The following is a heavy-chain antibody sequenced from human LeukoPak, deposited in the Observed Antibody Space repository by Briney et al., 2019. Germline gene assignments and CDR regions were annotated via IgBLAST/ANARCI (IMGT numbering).Heavy chain of an antibody. CDR3: ARGLYGDYYYYYMDV. D-gene: IGHD4-17*01. CDR2: INHSGST. Sequence: PSETLSLTCAVYGGSFSGYYWSWIRQPPGKGLEWIGEINHSGSTNYNPSLKSRVTISVDTSKNQFSPKLSSVTAADTAVYYCARGLYGDYYYYYMDVWGKGTTVTVSS. CDR1: GGSFSGYY. J-gene: IGHJ6*03. V-gene: IGHV4-34*01.